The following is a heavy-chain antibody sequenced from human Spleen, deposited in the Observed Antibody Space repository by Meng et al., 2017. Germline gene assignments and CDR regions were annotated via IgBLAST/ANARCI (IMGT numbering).Heavy chain of an antibody. D-gene: IGHD3-3*01. CDR3: AVKDYTFWSGYSSYY. CDR2: IDHRGST. CDR1: GGSFSAYY. V-gene: IGHV4-34*01. Sequence: QVHLQQWGTGLLKPSETLSLTCAVYGGSFSAYYWSWIRQSPGKGLEWIGDIDHRGSTNYNPTLKSRVTISVGTSKGHFSLKLTSVTAADTAIYYCAVKDYTFWSGYSSYYWGQGTLVTVSS. J-gene: IGHJ4*02.